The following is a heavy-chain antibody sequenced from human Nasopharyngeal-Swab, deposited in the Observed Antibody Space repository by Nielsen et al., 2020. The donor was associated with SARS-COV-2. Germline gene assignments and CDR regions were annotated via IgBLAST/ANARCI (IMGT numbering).Heavy chain of an antibody. J-gene: IGHJ4*02. CDR2: IYYSGST. CDR1: GGSISSSSYY. CDR3: AREGSSWYKFDY. Sequence: SETLSLTCTASGGSISSSSYYWGWIRQPPGKGLEWIGSIYYSGSTYYNPSLKSRVTISVDTSKNQFSLKLSSVTAADTAVYYCAREGSSWYKFDYWGQGTLVTVSS. D-gene: IGHD6-13*01. V-gene: IGHV4-39*07.